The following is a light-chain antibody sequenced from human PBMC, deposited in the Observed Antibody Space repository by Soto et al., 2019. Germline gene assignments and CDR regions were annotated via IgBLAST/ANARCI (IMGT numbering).Light chain of an antibody. CDR3: AAWDDSLNGLV. V-gene: IGLV1-44*01. J-gene: IGLJ1*01. CDR1: SSNIGAGYD. CDR2: SND. Sequence: QSVLTQPPSVSGAPGQRVTISCTGSSSNIGAGYDVHWYQQLPGTAPKLLIHSNDQRPSGVPDRVSGSKSGTSASLAISGLQSEDEADYYCAAWDDSLNGLVFGTGTKVTVL.